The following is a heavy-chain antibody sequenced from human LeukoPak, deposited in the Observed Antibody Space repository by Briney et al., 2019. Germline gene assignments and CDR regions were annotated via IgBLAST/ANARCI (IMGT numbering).Heavy chain of an antibody. V-gene: IGHV3-23*01. Sequence: GGSLRLSCAASGFTFSSYAMSWVRQAPGKGLEWVSAISGSGGSTYYADSVKGRFTISRDNSKNTLYLQMNSLTTEDTAVYYCAKDDSVNYYYFDYWGQGTLVTVSS. D-gene: IGHD1-26*01. J-gene: IGHJ4*02. CDR3: AKDDSVNYYYFDY. CDR2: ISGSGGST. CDR1: GFTFSSYA.